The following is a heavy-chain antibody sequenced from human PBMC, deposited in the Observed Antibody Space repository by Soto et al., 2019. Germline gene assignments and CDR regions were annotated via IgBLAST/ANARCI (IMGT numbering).Heavy chain of an antibody. CDR2: IRSATDGGTT. V-gene: IGHV3-49*03. Sequence: GGTLRLSCTASGFTFGDSGMSWYRQAPGKGLEWVGYIRSATDGGTTELAASVKGRFIISRDDSKSIAYLQMNTLNTEDTAVYSCCRDLPPYKYGKRFDYWGQGILVTVSS. D-gene: IGHD3-10*01. J-gene: IGHJ4*02. CDR3: CRDLPPYKYGKRFDY. CDR1: GFTFGDSG.